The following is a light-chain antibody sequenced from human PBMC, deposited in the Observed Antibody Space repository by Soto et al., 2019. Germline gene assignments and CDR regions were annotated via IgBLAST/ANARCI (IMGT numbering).Light chain of an antibody. CDR3: GTWDSSLIAL. V-gene: IGLV1-51*02. CDR2: ENS. CDR1: SSNIGSND. Sequence: QSALTQPPSVSAAPGQKVTISCSGNSSNIGSNDVSWYQQLPGKAPKLLIYENSQRPSGIPDRFSGSKSGTSATLGITGLQTGDEADYNCGTWDSSLIALFGTGTKVTVL. J-gene: IGLJ1*01.